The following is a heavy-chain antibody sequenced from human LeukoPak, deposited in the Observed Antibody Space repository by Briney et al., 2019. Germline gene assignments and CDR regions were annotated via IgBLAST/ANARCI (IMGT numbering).Heavy chain of an antibody. CDR3: ARGGYYGSGNDFRFDP. Sequence: SETLSLTCTVSSGSISTSNYYWGWVRQPPGKALEWIGNIFYSGSTYYSPSLKSRVTISVDTSKSQFSLKLSSVTAADTAIYYCARGGYYGSGNDFRFDPWGQGTLVTVSS. CDR2: IFYSGST. V-gene: IGHV4-39*07. CDR1: SGSISTSNYY. D-gene: IGHD3-10*01. J-gene: IGHJ5*02.